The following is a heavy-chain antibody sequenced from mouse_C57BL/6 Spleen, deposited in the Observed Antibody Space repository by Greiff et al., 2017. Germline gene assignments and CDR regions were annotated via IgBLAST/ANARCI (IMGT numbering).Heavy chain of an antibody. CDR1: GYTFTSYW. D-gene: IGHD2-4*01. CDR3: ARSRDYDGYYFDY. CDR2: IDPSDSYT. J-gene: IGHJ2*01. V-gene: IGHV1-59*01. Sequence: VQLQQPGAELVRPGTSVKLSCKASGYTFTSYWMHWVKQRPGQGLEWIGVIDPSDSYTNYNQKFKGKATLTVDTSSSTAYMQLSSLTSEDSAVYYCARSRDYDGYYFDYWGQGTTLTVSS.